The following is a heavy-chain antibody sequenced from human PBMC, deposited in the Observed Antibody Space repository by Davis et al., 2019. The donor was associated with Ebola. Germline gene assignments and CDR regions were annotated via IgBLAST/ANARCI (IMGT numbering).Heavy chain of an antibody. D-gene: IGHD5-12*01. CDR1: GCTFSRST. CDR3: ARGVATIFTDWFDP. V-gene: IGHV1-69*02. Sequence: AASVKVSCKASGCTFSRSTISWVRQAPGQGLEWMGRIIPILGIANYAQKFQGRVTITADKSTSTAYMELSSLRSEDTAVYYCARGVATIFTDWFDPWGQGTLVTVSS. J-gene: IGHJ5*02. CDR2: IIPILGIA.